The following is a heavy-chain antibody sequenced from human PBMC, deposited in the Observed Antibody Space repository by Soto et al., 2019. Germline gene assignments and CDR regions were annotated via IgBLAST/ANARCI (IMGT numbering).Heavy chain of an antibody. Sequence: GGSLRLSCAASGFTFSSYGMHWVRQAPGKGLEWVAVISYDGSNKYYADSVKVRFTISRDNSKNTLYLQMNSLRAEDTAVYYCAKDCSWVYYYGSGSYYNALDYWGQGTLVTVSS. D-gene: IGHD3-10*01. CDR1: GFTFSSYG. V-gene: IGHV3-30*18. CDR3: AKDCSWVYYYGSGSYYNALDY. J-gene: IGHJ4*02. CDR2: ISYDGSNK.